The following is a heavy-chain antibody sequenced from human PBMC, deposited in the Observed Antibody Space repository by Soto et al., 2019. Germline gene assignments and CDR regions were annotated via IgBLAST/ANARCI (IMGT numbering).Heavy chain of an antibody. CDR2: IYYSGST. J-gene: IGHJ4*02. CDR1: GGSISSYY. CDR3: ARSALTYSSSYFDY. D-gene: IGHD6-13*01. Sequence: SETLSLTCTVSGGSISSYYRSWIRQPPGKGLEWIGYIYYSGSTNYNPSLKSRVTISVDTSKNQFSLKLSSVTAADTAVYYCARSALTYSSSYFDYWGQGTLVTVSS. V-gene: IGHV4-59*01.